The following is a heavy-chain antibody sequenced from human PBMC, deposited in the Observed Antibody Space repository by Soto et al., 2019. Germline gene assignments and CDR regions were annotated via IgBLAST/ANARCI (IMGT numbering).Heavy chain of an antibody. CDR2: FYYSGST. Sequence: SETLSLTCTVSGGSISSSSYYWGWIRQPPGKGLEWIGSFYYSGSTYYNPSLKSRVTISVDTPKNQFSLKLSSVTAADTAVYYCARVDIVVVPAAKVFDYWGQGTLVTVSS. CDR1: GGSISSSSYY. J-gene: IGHJ4*02. V-gene: IGHV4-39*01. CDR3: ARVDIVVVPAAKVFDY. D-gene: IGHD2-2*03.